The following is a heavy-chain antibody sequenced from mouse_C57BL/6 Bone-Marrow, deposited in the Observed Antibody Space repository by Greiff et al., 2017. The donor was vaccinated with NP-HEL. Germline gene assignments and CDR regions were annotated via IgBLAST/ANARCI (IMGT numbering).Heavy chain of an antibody. CDR1: GYTFTDYY. V-gene: IGHV1-75*01. CDR3: ARRITTVVNAMDY. Sequence: VQLQQSGPELVKPGASVKISCKASGYTFTDYYINWVKQRPGQGLEWIGWIFPGSGSTYYNEKFKGKATLTVDKSSSTAYMLLSSLTSEDSAVYFCARRITTVVNAMDYWGQGTSVTVSS. CDR2: IFPGSGST. J-gene: IGHJ4*01. D-gene: IGHD1-1*01.